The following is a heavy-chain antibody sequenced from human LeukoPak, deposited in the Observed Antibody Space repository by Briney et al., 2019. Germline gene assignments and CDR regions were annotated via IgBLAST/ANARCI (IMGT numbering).Heavy chain of an antibody. CDR1: VFTFSDYY. CDR2: ISSSGSTI. J-gene: IGHJ6*03. V-gene: IGHV3-11*01. D-gene: IGHD1-14*01. Sequence: KPGGSLLLSCAASVFTFSDYYMSWIRQAPGRGLEWVSYISSSGSTIYYADSVKGRFTISRDNAKNSLYLQMNSLRAEDTAVYYCASADRTHPYYYYYMDVWGKGTTVTVSS. CDR3: ASADRTHPYYYYYMDV.